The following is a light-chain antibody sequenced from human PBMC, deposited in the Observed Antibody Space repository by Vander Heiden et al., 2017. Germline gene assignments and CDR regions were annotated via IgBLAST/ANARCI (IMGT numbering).Light chain of an antibody. V-gene: IGLV1-51*01. CDR2: DNN. J-gene: IGLJ3*02. Sequence: QSVLTQPPSVSAAPGQRVTISCSGSSSNIGNNDVSWYQQLPGKAPKLLIYDNNKRTSGIPDRFSGSKSGTSATLGITGLQPGDEADFYCGTWDNSLTAGVFGGGTRLTVL. CDR3: GTWDNSLTAGV. CDR1: SSNIGNND.